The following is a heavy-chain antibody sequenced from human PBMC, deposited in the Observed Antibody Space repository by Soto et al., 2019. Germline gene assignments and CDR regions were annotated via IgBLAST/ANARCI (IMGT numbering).Heavy chain of an antibody. V-gene: IGHV3-23*01. D-gene: IGHD2-2*01. J-gene: IGHJ4*02. Sequence: EVQLLESGGGLVQPGGSLRLSCAASGFTFSSYAMNWVRQAPGKGLEWVSAISGSGGSTYYANSVKGRFTISRDNSKNTLYLEVNSLRAEDTAVYYGAKDMRLGQNLARYLSPAAFDYWGQGPLVTVSS. CDR1: GFTFSSYA. CDR2: ISGSGGST. CDR3: AKDMRLGQNLARYLSPAAFDY.